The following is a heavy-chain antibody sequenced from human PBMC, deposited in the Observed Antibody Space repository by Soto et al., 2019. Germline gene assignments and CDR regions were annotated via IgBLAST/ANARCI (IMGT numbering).Heavy chain of an antibody. J-gene: IGHJ4*02. Sequence: QVQLVQSGAEVKKPGSSVKVTCKASGAIFSSNAISWVRQAPGQGLEWMGGILPIVGRTNYAQKFQGRVKITADESTRTAYMELSSLKSEDTAVYYCATGGRGYSYAPRFYFEYWGQGTLVTVSS. CDR1: GAIFSSNA. CDR3: ATGGRGYSYAPRFYFEY. D-gene: IGHD5-18*01. V-gene: IGHV1-69*01. CDR2: ILPIVGRT.